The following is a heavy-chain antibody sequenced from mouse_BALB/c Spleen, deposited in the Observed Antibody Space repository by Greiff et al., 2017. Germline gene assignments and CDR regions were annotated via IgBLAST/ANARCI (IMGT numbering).Heavy chain of an antibody. CDR2: ISSGGGST. CDR1: GFAFSSYD. Sequence: EVQVVESGGGLVKPGGSLKLSCAASGFAFSSYDMSWVRQTPEKRLEWVAYISSGGGSTYYPDTVKGRFTISRDNAKNTLYLQMSSLKSEDTAMYYCARHPYYYAMDYWGQGTSVTVSS. J-gene: IGHJ4*01. CDR3: ARHPYYYAMDY. V-gene: IGHV5-12-1*01.